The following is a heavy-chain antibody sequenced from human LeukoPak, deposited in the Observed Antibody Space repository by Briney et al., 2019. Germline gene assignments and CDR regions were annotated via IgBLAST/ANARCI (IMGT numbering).Heavy chain of an antibody. Sequence: TGGSLRLSCAASGFTFSSYAMHWVRQAPGKGLEWVAVISYDGSNKYYADSVKGRFTISRDNSKNTLYLQMNSLRAEDTAVYYCARGPERGYSYGHLGYWGQGTLVTVSS. V-gene: IGHV3-30-3*01. D-gene: IGHD5-18*01. CDR3: ARGPERGYSYGHLGY. J-gene: IGHJ4*02. CDR1: GFTFSSYA. CDR2: ISYDGSNK.